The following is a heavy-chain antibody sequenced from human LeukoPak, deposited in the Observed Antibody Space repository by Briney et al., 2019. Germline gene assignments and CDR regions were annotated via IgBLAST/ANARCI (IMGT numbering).Heavy chain of an antibody. V-gene: IGHV3-53*01. CDR2: IYSGGST. Sequence: GGSLRLSCAASGFTVSSNYMSWVRQAPGKRLEWVSVIYSGGSTYYADSVKGRFTISRDNSKNTLYLQMNSLRAEDTAVYYCARGQGYYDSSGYYEDYWGQGTLVTVSS. D-gene: IGHD3-22*01. J-gene: IGHJ4*02. CDR3: ARGQGYYDSSGYYEDY. CDR1: GFTVSSNY.